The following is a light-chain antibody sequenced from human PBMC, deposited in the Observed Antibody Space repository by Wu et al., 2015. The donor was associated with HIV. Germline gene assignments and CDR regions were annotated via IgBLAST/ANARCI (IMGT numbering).Light chain of an antibody. CDR3: QQYSSSPIT. CDR2: ETS. J-gene: IGKJ5*01. CDR1: QSVGSGY. Sequence: EIVLTQSPDTLSVSVGQRVTLSCRASQSVGSGYLAWYQQKPGQGPRLLIYETSNRATGIPDRFGGSGSGTDFTLIISRVEPEDFAVYSCQQYSSSPITFGQGTRLEI. V-gene: IGKV3-20*01.